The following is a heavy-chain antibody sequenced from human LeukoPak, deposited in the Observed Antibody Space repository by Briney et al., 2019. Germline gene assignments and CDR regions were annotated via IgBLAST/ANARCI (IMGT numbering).Heavy chain of an antibody. CDR2: INPSGGST. V-gene: IGHV1-46*01. D-gene: IGHD3-22*01. CDR1: GYTFTSHY. Sequence: ASVKVSCKASGYTFTSHYMHWVRQAPGQGLEWMGIINPSGGSTSYAQKFQGRVTMTRDMSTSTVYMELSSLRAEDTAVYYCARVLHNRNYDGSTYYGYWGQGTLVTVSS. CDR3: ARVLHNRNYDGSTYYGY. J-gene: IGHJ4*02.